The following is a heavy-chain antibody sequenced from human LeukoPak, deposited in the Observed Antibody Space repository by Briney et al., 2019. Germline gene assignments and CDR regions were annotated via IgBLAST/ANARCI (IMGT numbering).Heavy chain of an antibody. V-gene: IGHV3-21*01. D-gene: IGHD3-22*01. CDR2: ISSSSSYI. CDR3: ARDHIPEVYYDSSTRAFDI. Sequence: GGSLRLSCAASGFTFSSCSMNWVRQAPGKGLEWVSFISSSSSYIYYADSVKGRFTISRDNARNSLYLQMNSLRAEDTAVYYCARDHIPEVYYDSSTRAFDIWGQGTMVTVSS. CDR1: GFTFSSCS. J-gene: IGHJ3*02.